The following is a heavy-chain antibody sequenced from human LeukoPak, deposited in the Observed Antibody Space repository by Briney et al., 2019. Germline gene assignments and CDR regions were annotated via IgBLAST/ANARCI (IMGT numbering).Heavy chain of an antibody. J-gene: IGHJ6*03. CDR2: IYPGDSDT. D-gene: IGHD3-22*01. CDR3: ARHYNYYDSSGYRYYYYYMDV. CDR1: GYNFTSYW. Sequence: PGESLKISCKGSGYNFTSYWIGWVRQMPGKGLEWMGIIYPGDSDTRYSPSFQGQVTISADKSISTAYLQWSSLKASDTAMYYCARHYNYYDSSGYRYYYYYMDVWGKGTTVTVSS. V-gene: IGHV5-51*01.